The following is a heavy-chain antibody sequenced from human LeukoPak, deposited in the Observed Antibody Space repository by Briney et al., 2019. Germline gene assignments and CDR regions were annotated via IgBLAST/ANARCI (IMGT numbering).Heavy chain of an antibody. D-gene: IGHD3-22*01. CDR3: ASSRYDSSGYYGIIGY. J-gene: IGHJ4*02. CDR2: ISRSSNYK. Sequence: GGSLRLSCAASGFTFSSYSMNWVRQTPGKGLEWVSSISRSSNYKYYADSVKGRFTISRDNAKNSLYLQMNSLRAEDTALYYCASSRYDSSGYYGIIGYWGQGTLVTVSS. V-gene: IGHV3-21*01. CDR1: GFTFSSYS.